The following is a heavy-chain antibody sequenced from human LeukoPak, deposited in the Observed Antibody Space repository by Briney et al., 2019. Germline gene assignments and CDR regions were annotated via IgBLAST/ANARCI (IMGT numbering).Heavy chain of an antibody. Sequence: PGGSLRLSCAASGLSLSTYALSWVRQAPGGGLEWVAAISGSGDKTYHADSVKGRFTISKDNSENRLSLQMDSLRAEDTAVYFCAKDTTAWWYHRAYMNVWGKGTTVTVSS. D-gene: IGHD2-15*01. CDR2: ISGSGDKT. CDR3: AKDTTAWWYHRAYMNV. J-gene: IGHJ6*03. CDR1: GLSLSTYA. V-gene: IGHV3-23*01.